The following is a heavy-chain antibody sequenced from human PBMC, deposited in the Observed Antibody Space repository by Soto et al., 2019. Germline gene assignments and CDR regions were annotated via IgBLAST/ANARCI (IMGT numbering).Heavy chain of an antibody. J-gene: IGHJ6*02. CDR3: ARDSGCGGDCLPKDYYYYGMDV. CDR1: GGTFSSYA. D-gene: IGHD2-21*02. Sequence: ASVKVSCKASGGTFSSYAISWVRQAPGQGLEWMGGIIPIFGTANYAQKFQGRVTITADESTSTAYMELGSLRSEGTAVYYCARDSGCGGDCLPKDYYYYGMDVWGQGTTVTVSS. CDR2: IIPIFGTA. V-gene: IGHV1-69*13.